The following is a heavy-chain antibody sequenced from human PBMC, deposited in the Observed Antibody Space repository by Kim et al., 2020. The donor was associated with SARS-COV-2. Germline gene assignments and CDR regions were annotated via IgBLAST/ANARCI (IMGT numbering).Heavy chain of an antibody. V-gene: IGHV5-51*01. J-gene: IGHJ4*02. D-gene: IGHD3-10*01. CDR2: IYPGDSDT. CDR3: ARTYYYGSGFDY. CDR1: GYSFTSYW. Sequence: GESLKISCKGFGYSFTSYWIGWVRQMPGTGLEWMGIIYPGDSDTRYSPSFQGQVTISADKSINTVYLQWISLKASDTAMYYCARTYYYGSGFDYWGQGTLVTVSS.